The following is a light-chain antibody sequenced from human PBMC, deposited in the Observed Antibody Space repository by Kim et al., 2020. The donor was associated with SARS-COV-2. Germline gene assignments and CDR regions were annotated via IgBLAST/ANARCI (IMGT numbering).Light chain of an antibody. CDR2: DVS. CDR1: SSDVVGYNY. J-gene: IGLJ3*02. CDR3: SSYTSSSTRV. Sequence: GKSCTISGAGTSSDVVGYNYVSWYQQHPGKAPKLMIYDVSNRPSGVSNRFSGSKSGNTASLTISGLQAEDEADYYCSSYTSSSTRVFGGGTQLTVL. V-gene: IGLV2-14*03.